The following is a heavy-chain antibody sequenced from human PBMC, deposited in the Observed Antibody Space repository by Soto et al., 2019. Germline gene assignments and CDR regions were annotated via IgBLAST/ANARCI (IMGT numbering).Heavy chain of an antibody. V-gene: IGHV3-11*05. CDR2: ISTSSSYT. CDR1: GFTFSDYY. Sequence: GGSLRLSCTASGFTFSDYYMSWIRQAPGKGLEWVSYISTSSSYTKYANSVKGRFTISRDNAKNSLYLQMNSLRAEDTAVYYCARDPSLGVVVPGGIPGYGMDVWGQGTTVTVSS. J-gene: IGHJ6*02. D-gene: IGHD2-2*01. CDR3: ARDPSLGVVVPGGIPGYGMDV.